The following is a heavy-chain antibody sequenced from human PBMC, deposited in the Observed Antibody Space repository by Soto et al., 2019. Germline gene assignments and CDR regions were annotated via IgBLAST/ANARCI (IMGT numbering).Heavy chain of an antibody. Sequence: SETLCLTCAVDGGSFSGYDWTWIRQPPGTGLGWIGEINHSGSTNYNPSLKSRVTISVDTSKNQFSLKLTSVTAADTAVYYCARDKITGLFDYWGQGTLVTVSS. CDR2: INHSGST. V-gene: IGHV4-34*01. D-gene: IGHD2-8*02. J-gene: IGHJ4*02. CDR1: GGSFSGYD. CDR3: ARDKITGLFDY.